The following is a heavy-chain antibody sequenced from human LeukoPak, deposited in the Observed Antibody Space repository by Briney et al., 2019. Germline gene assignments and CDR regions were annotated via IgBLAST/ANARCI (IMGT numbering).Heavy chain of an antibody. CDR3: AKDSTPFYDSSGYYSDY. CDR2: IRYDGSNK. J-gene: IGHJ4*02. Sequence: GGSLRLSCAASGFTFSNYGMHCVRQAPGKGLEWVAFIRYDGSNKYYADSVKGRFTISRDNSKNTLYLQMNSLRAEDTAVYYCAKDSTPFYDSSGYYSDYWGQGTLVTVSS. V-gene: IGHV3-30*02. D-gene: IGHD3-22*01. CDR1: GFTFSNYG.